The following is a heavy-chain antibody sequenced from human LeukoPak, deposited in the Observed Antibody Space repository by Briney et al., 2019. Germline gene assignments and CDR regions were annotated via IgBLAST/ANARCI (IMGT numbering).Heavy chain of an antibody. Sequence: SQTLSLTCTVSGGSISSGSYCWSWIRQPAGKGLEWIGRIYTSGSTNYNPSHKRRVTISVDTSKNQFSLKLSAVTAEDTAVYYCARTPYYYGSGSYRGAFDIWGQGTMVTVSS. CDR3: ARTPYYYGSGSYRGAFDI. CDR1: GGSISSGSYC. J-gene: IGHJ3*02. CDR2: IYTSGST. D-gene: IGHD3-10*01. V-gene: IGHV4-61*02.